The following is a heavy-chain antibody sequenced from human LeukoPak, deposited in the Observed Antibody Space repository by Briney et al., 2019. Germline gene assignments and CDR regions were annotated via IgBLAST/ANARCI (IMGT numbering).Heavy chain of an antibody. J-gene: IGHJ6*02. D-gene: IGHD4-17*01. CDR3: ARDITVTHLYYYGMDV. CDR1: GYTFTSYD. Sequence: ASVKVSCKASGYTFTSYDINWVRQAPGQGLEWMGWINPNSGGTNYAQKFQGRVTMTRDTSISTAYMELSRLRSDDTAVYYCARDITVTHLYYYGMDVWGQGTTVTVSS. CDR2: INPNSGGT. V-gene: IGHV1-2*02.